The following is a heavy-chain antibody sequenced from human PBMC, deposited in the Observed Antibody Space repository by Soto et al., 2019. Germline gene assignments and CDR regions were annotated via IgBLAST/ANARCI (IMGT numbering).Heavy chain of an antibody. Sequence: EVQLVESGGGVVQPGRSLRLSCAGSGFSFDDYAMYWVRQVPGAGLEWVAGIIWSSGNIAHADSVKGRFIISRDNDKSSLYLQMNSLRSDDTALYFCARGGSGALTSAAGTTNWFDPWGQGTLVIVSS. CDR2: IIWSSGNI. V-gene: IGHV3-9*01. D-gene: IGHD6-13*01. CDR3: ARGGSGALTSAAGTTNWFDP. CDR1: GFSFDDYA. J-gene: IGHJ5*02.